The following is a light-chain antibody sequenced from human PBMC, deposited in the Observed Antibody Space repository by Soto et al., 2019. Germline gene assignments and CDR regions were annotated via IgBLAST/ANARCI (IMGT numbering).Light chain of an antibody. CDR3: QHFVNSPRT. J-gene: IGKJ1*01. CDR1: QGVTSNY. Sequence: EIVLPQSPGTLSLSPGERATLSCRASQGVTSNYLAWYQQKPGQAPMLLIYGASNRATGIPDRFSGSGSATDFTLTIRRLEPEEFAAYYCQHFVNSPRTFGQGTKVEIK. V-gene: IGKV3-20*01. CDR2: GAS.